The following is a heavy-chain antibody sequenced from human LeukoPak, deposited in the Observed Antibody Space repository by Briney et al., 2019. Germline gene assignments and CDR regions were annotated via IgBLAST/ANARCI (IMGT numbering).Heavy chain of an antibody. D-gene: IGHD3-10*01. Sequence: HPGGSLRLSCAASGFSFSSYGMSWVRQAPGKGLEWVSSISSSGSSTYYADSVKGRFTVSRDNSKNTVDLQMNSLRAEDTAVYYCAEITMIRGFDYWGQGTLVTVSS. CDR3: AEITMIRGFDY. CDR1: GFSFSSYG. V-gene: IGHV3-23*01. J-gene: IGHJ4*02. CDR2: ISSSGSST.